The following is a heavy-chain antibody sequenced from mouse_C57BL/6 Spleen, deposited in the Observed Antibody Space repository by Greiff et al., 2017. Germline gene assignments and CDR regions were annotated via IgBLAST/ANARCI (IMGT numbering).Heavy chain of an antibody. CDR2: IYPRSGNT. CDR3: ARQDPLYYDYDGDYFDY. CDR1: GYTFTSYG. V-gene: IGHV1-81*01. D-gene: IGHD2-4*01. J-gene: IGHJ2*01. Sequence: QVQLKESGAELARPGASVKLSCKASGYTFTSYGISWVKQRTGQGLEWIGEIYPRSGNTYYNEKFKGKATLTADKSSSTAYMELRSLTSEDSAVYFCARQDPLYYDYDGDYFDYWGQGTTLTVSS.